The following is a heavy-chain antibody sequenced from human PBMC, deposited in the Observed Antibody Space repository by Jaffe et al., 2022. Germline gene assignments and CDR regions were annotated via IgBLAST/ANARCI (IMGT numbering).Heavy chain of an antibody. Sequence: EVQLVESGGGLVQPGGSLRLSCAASEFTFSNYWMHWVRQAPGKGLVWVSRMDGDGSITSYADSVKGRFTISRDNAKKMLYLQMNSLRDEDTAVYYCASPGHRDGYNFDIWGQGTMVTVSS. CDR2: MDGDGSIT. J-gene: IGHJ3*02. V-gene: IGHV3-74*01. CDR1: EFTFSNYW. CDR3: ASPGHRDGYNFDI. D-gene: IGHD5-12*01.